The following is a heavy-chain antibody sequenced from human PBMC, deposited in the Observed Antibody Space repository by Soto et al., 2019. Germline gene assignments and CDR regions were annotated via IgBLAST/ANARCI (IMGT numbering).Heavy chain of an antibody. D-gene: IGHD4-17*01. CDR3: AKDQHGDYAYYYYGMDV. J-gene: IGHJ6*02. CDR1: GFTLTNNG. V-gene: IGHV3-30*18. CDR2: ISSDGSSK. Sequence: WGSLRLSCVASGFTLTNNGMHWVRQAPGQGLEWVAVISSDGSSKYYGDSVKGRVTISRDNSKNTLYLQMNSLRAEDTAVHYCAKDQHGDYAYYYYGMDVWGQGPTVTVSS.